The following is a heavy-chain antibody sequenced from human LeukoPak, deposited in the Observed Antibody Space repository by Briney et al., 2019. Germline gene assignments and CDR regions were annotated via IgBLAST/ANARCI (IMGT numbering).Heavy chain of an antibody. CDR1: GFTFSDYY. V-gene: IGHV3-11*06. J-gene: IGHJ4*02. D-gene: IGHD6-19*01. Sequence: QPGGSLRLSCAASGFTFSDYYMSWIRQAPGKGLEWLSYISSSSTYTKYADSVKGRFTVSRDNAKNPLYLQMNSLRAEDTAVYYCARSYSSGPTEYWGQGTLVTVSS. CDR2: ISSSSTYT. CDR3: ARSYSSGPTEY.